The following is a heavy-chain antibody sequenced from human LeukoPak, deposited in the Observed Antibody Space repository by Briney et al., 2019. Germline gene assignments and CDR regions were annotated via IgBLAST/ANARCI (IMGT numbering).Heavy chain of an antibody. CDR1: GDSVSSKNGA. D-gene: IGHD6-19*01. Sequence: SQTLSLTCVVSGDSVSSKNGAWLWTRQSPSRGLEWLGRTYYRSKWYNDYAESMEGRMTISQDTSKNQYSLHLNSVTPDDTAVYYCARDFGTTGWHTFDYWGQGTLVTVSS. CDR3: ARDFGTTGWHTFDY. V-gene: IGHV6-1*01. J-gene: IGHJ4*02. CDR2: TYYRSKWYN.